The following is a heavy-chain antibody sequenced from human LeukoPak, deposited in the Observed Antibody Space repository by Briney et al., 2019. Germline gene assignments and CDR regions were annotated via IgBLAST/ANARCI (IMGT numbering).Heavy chain of an antibody. CDR1: GLTFSSYA. J-gene: IGHJ3*02. CDR2: ISGSGGST. CDR3: AKDQGGQWLVDAFDI. V-gene: IGHV3-23*01. D-gene: IGHD6-19*01. Sequence: PGGSLRLSCAASGLTFSSYAMSWVRQAPGKGLEWVSAISGSGGSTYYADSVKGRFTISRDNSKNTLYLQMNSLRAEDTAVYYCAKDQGGQWLVDAFDIWGQGTMVTVSS.